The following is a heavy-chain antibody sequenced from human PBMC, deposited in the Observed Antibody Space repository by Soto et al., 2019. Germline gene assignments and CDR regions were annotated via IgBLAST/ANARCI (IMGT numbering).Heavy chain of an antibody. CDR2: IRSKANSYAT. Sequence: GGSLRLSCAASGFTFSGSAMHWVRQASGKGLEWVGRIRSKANSYATAYAASVKGRFTISRDDSKNTAYLQMNSLKTEDTAVYYCTGSGYEESEVYWGQGTLVTVSS. CDR1: GFTFSGSA. D-gene: IGHD5-12*01. CDR3: TGSGYEESEVY. J-gene: IGHJ4*02. V-gene: IGHV3-73*01.